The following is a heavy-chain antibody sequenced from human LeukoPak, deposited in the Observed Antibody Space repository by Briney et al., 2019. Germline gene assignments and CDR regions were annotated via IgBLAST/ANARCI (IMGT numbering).Heavy chain of an antibody. D-gene: IGHD3-10*01. J-gene: IGHJ4*02. V-gene: IGHV3-30*04. CDR3: AKEAIWFGESFLDY. CDR2: ISYDGSNI. CDR1: GFTFSSYA. Sequence: PGGSLRLSCAASGFTFSSYAMHWVRQAPGKGLEWVAVISYDGSNIYYADSVKGRFTISRDNSKNTLYLQMNSLRAEDTAVYYCAKEAIWFGESFLDYWGQGTLVTVSS.